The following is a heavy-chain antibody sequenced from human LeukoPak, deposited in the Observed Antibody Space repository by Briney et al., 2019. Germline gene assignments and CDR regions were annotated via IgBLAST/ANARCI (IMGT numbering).Heavy chain of an antibody. CDR2: IIPIFGTA. D-gene: IGHD3-16*01. CDR1: GGTFSSYA. Sequence: SVKVSCKASGGTFSSYAISWVRQAPGQGLEWMGGIIPIFGTANYAQKFQGRVTITADESTSTAYMELSSLRSEDTAVYYCARDRLGLVNYYHYMDVWGKGTTATVSS. V-gene: IGHV1-69*13. CDR3: ARDRLGLVNYYHYMDV. J-gene: IGHJ6*03.